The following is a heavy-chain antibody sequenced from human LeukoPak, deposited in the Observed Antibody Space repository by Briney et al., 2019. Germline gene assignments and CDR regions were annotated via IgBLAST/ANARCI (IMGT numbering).Heavy chain of an antibody. CDR1: GFTFSNYA. V-gene: IGHV3-23*01. Sequence: GGSLRLSCVASGFTFSNYALAWVRQAPGEGLEWVSSLSAHGGGTYYADSVKGRFTISRDDSKNMVYLQMNSLRDEDTALYYCVREAGYCASVCLKSNWFDPWGQGTLVTVSS. D-gene: IGHD2-21*02. J-gene: IGHJ5*02. CDR2: LSAHGGGT. CDR3: VREAGYCASVCLKSNWFDP.